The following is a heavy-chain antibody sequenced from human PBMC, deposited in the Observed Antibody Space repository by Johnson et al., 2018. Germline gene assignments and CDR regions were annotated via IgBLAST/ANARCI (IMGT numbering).Heavy chain of an antibody. CDR2: KSYDGSNK. CDR1: GFTFSSYG. Sequence: QVQLVQAGGGVVQPGRSLRLSCAASGFTFSSYGMHWVRPAPGKGLERVAVKSYDGSNKYYADSVKGRFTISRDNSKNPLYLQMNSLRAEDTAVYYCEGAFDIWGQGTMVTVSS. V-gene: IGHV3-30*03. CDR3: EGAFDI. J-gene: IGHJ3*02.